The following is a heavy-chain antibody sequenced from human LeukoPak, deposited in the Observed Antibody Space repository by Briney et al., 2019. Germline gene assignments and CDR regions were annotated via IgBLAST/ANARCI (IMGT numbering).Heavy chain of an antibody. J-gene: IGHJ4*02. CDR1: GYTFTGYY. Sequence: ASVKVSCKASGYTFTGYYMHWVRQAPGQGLEWLGWVSIYNDNTNYAREFQDRINMTTDISTSTAYMELKSLTSDDTAVYFCARTGHYQFDSWGQGTLVTVSS. D-gene: IGHD3-9*01. CDR3: ARTGHYQFDS. V-gene: IGHV1-18*04. CDR2: VSIYNDNT.